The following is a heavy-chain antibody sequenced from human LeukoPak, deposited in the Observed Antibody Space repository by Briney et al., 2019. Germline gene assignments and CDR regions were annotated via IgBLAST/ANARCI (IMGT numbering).Heavy chain of an antibody. Sequence: GGSLRLSCAASGFTFSSYSMNWVRQAPGKGLEWVSSISSSSSYIYYADSVKGRFTISRDNSKNTLYLQMNSLRAEDTAVYYCAKDLVYWGQYSWGQGTLVTVSS. V-gene: IGHV3-21*01. J-gene: IGHJ4*02. D-gene: IGHD2-8*01. CDR2: ISSSSSYI. CDR1: GFTFSSYS. CDR3: AKDLVYWGQYS.